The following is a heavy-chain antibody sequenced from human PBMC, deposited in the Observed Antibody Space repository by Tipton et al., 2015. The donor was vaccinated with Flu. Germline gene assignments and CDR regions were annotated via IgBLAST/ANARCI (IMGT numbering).Heavy chain of an antibody. V-gene: IGHV3-9*01. D-gene: IGHD2-2*01. J-gene: IGHJ4*02. CDR2: ISWNSGSI. CDR3: AKASGSSTRLYTFDY. Sequence: SLRLSCAASGFTFDDYAMHWVRQAPGKGLEWVSGISWNSGSIGYADSVKGRFTISRDNAKNSLYLQMNSLRAEDTALYYCAKASGSSTRLYTFDYWGQGTLVTVSS. CDR1: GFTFDDYA.